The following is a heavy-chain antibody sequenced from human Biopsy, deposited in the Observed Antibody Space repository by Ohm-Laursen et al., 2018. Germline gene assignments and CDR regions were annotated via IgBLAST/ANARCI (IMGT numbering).Heavy chain of an antibody. CDR2: IIAVSGLV. J-gene: IGHJ4*02. CDR1: GYTFAGYY. V-gene: IGHV1-69*10. Sequence: SVKVSCKTSGYTFAGYYLHWVRQAPGEGLEWMGGIIAVSGLVNYAPKFQGRVSITADKSTTTAYMELSNLKSEDTAVYYCATPFQYYDSWGGYPPFDHWGQGTLVTVSS. CDR3: ATPFQYYDSWGGYPPFDH. D-gene: IGHD3-3*01.